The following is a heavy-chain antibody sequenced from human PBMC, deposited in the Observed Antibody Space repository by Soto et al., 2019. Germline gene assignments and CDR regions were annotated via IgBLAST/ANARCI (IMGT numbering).Heavy chain of an antibody. CDR1: GGSISSGGYY. J-gene: IGHJ6*02. CDR2: IYYSGST. Sequence: SETLSLTCTVAGGSISSGGYYWSWIRQHPGKGLEWIGYIYYSGSTYYNPSLKSRVTISVDTSKNQFSLKLSSVTAADTAVYYCARDRRVAATHYYYYGMDVWGQGTTVTVSS. CDR3: ARDRRVAATHYYYYGMDV. D-gene: IGHD2-15*01. V-gene: IGHV4-31*03.